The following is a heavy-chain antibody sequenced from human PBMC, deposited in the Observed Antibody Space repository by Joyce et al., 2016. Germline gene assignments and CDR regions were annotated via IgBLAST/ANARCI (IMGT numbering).Heavy chain of an antibody. CDR3: ARHVTDWFDP. D-gene: IGHD3-10*02. Sequence: EVQLVQSGAEVKKPGESLRSYCKGSGYNFTSHWISWVRQMPGKGLEWMGRIDPRDSYTYYSPSFEGHVTISVDKTISAAYLQWSSLRASDTAIYYCARHVTDWFDPWGQGTLVTVSS. J-gene: IGHJ5*02. CDR1: GYNFTSHW. V-gene: IGHV5-10-1*03. CDR2: IDPRDSYT.